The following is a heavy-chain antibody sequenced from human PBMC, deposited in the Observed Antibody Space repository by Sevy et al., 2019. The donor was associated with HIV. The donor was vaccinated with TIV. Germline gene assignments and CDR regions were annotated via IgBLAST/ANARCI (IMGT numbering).Heavy chain of an antibody. D-gene: IGHD6-19*01. CDR1: GFTFSSYA. V-gene: IGHV3-23*01. CDR2: ISGSGGST. J-gene: IGHJ4*02. CDR3: AKDIAVAGTFDY. Sequence: GGSLRLSCAASGFTFSSYAMSWVRQAPGKGLEWVSAISGSGGSTYYADSVEGRFTISRDNSKNTLYLQMNSLRAEDTAVYYCAKDIAVAGTFDYWGQGTLVTVSS.